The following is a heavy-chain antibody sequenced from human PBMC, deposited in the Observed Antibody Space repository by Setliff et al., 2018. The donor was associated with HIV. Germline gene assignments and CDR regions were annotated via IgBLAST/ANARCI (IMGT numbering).Heavy chain of an antibody. CDR1: GYSFTDYY. CDR3: ARGMDYYDTSGYYQYYFDY. J-gene: IGHJ4*02. CDR2: INPKSDGT. Sequence: ASVKVSCKSSGYSFTDYYIHWVRQAPGQGLEWMGWINPKSDGTNYAQKFQGWITMTRDTPISTAYMGLSRLRSDDTAVYYCARGMDYYDTSGYYQYYFDYWGQGTLVTVSS. D-gene: IGHD3-22*01. V-gene: IGHV1-2*04.